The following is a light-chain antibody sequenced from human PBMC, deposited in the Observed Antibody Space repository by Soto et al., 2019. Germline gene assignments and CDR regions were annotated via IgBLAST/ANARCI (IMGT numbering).Light chain of an antibody. CDR1: SGSVSTTYY. CDR3: VLNMGSGIWV. V-gene: IGLV8-61*01. CDR2: STN. Sequence: QAVVTQAPSFSVSPGGTVTLTCGLTSGSVSTTYYPSWYQQTPGQPPRTLIYSTNIRSSGVPDRFAGSILGNKAALTITGAQADDESDYDCVLNMGSGIWVFGGGTKLTVL. J-gene: IGLJ3*02.